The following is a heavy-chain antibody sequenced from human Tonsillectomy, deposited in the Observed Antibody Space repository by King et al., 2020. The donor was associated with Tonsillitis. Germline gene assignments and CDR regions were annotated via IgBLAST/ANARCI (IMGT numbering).Heavy chain of an antibody. Sequence: QLVQSGAEVKKPGASVKVSCKASGYTFTSYYIHWVRQAPGQGLEWMGIINPSSGSTSYAQNFQGRVTMTRDTSTSTVYMELSSLRSEDTAVYYCARDNDCRGGCCSSDTLHYSGMVAWGQGTTVTVSS. V-gene: IGHV1-46*03. J-gene: IGHJ6*02. CDR3: ARDNDCRGGCCSSDTLHYSGMVA. CDR1: GYTFTSYY. CDR2: INPSSGST. D-gene: IGHD2-15*01.